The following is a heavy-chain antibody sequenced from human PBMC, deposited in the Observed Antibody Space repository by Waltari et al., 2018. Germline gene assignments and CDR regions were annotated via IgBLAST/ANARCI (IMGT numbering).Heavy chain of an antibody. V-gene: IGHV3-30*02. CDR2: IRYDGSNK. CDR3: AKDRSNPPYYYYYYMDV. J-gene: IGHJ6*03. D-gene: IGHD3-16*02. Sequence: QVQLVESGGGVVQPGGSLRLSCAASGFTFSSYGMHWVRQAPGKGLEWVAFIRYDGSNKYYADSVKGRFTISRDNSKNTLYLQMNSLRAEDTAVYYCAKDRSNPPYYYYYYMDVWGKGTTVTVSS. CDR1: GFTFSSYG.